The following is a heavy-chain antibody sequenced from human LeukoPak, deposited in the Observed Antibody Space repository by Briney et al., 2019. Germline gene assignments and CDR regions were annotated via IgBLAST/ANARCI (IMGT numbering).Heavy chain of an antibody. V-gene: IGHV3-7*01. Sequence: GGSLRLSCAASGFTFSIYAMSWVRQAPGKGLEWVATIKPDGSEKYYVDSVKGRFTISRDNAKNSLYLQMSSLRAEDTAVYYCAAANYFDYWGQGTLVTVSS. CDR2: IKPDGSEK. CDR3: AAANYFDY. CDR1: GFTFSIYA. J-gene: IGHJ4*02.